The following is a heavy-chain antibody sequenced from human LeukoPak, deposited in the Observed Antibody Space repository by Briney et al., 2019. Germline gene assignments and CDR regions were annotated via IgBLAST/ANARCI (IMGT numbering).Heavy chain of an antibody. V-gene: IGHV3-23*01. Sequence: GGSLRLSCAASGFTFSSYAMSWVHQAPGKGLEWVSAISGSGGSTYYADSVKGRFTISRDNSKNTLYLQMNSLRAEDTAVYYCAKGGRGAAAADYYYYYMDVWGKGTTVTVSS. J-gene: IGHJ6*03. CDR2: ISGSGGST. CDR1: GFTFSSYA. D-gene: IGHD6-13*01. CDR3: AKGGRGAAAADYYYYYMDV.